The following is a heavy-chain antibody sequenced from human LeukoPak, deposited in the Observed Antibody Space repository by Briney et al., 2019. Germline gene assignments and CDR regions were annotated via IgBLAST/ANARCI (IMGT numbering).Heavy chain of an antibody. Sequence: PSDTLSLTCTVSGGSISSYYWSWIRQPPGKGLEWIGYIYYSGSTNYNPSLKSRVTISVDTSKNQFSLKLSSVTAADTAVYYCARGGEQQLDLEFDYWGQGTLVTVSS. CDR2: IYYSGST. D-gene: IGHD6-13*01. CDR3: ARGGEQQLDLEFDY. CDR1: GGSISSYY. V-gene: IGHV4-59*07. J-gene: IGHJ4*02.